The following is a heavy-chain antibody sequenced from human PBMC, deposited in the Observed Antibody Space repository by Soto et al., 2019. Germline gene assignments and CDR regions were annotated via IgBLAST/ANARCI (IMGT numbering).Heavy chain of an antibody. CDR2: IYYSVRT. CDR1: GGSISSSSYY. Sequence: SQTLSLTCTVSGGSISSSSYYWGWIRQPPGKWLEWIGSIYYSVRTYYNPSLKSPVTKSVDTSNNQFSLKLSSVTAADTAVYYCARKIYLYYYDSSGYPTKFDYWGQGTLVTVSS. J-gene: IGHJ4*02. CDR3: ARKIYLYYYDSSGYPTKFDY. V-gene: IGHV4-39*01. D-gene: IGHD3-22*01.